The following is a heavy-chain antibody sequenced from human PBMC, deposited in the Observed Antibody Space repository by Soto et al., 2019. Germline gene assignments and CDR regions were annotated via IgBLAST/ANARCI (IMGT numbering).Heavy chain of an antibody. J-gene: IGHJ4*02. V-gene: IGHV3-23*01. CDR2: ISGSGGST. D-gene: IGHD3-3*01. CDR3: AKDTFYRPPGFDY. Sequence: EVQLLGSGGGLVHPGGSLRLSCAASGFAFRNYGMSWVRQAPGKGLKWVSTISGSGGSTYYADSVKGRFTISRDNSKNPLYLQIKRPGAGEKGIYLRAKDTFYRPPGFDYWGQGTLVTVSS. CDR1: GFAFRNYG.